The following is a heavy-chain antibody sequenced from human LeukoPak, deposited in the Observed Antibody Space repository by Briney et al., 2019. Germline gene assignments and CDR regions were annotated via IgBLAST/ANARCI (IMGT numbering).Heavy chain of an antibody. CDR2: IYHSGST. D-gene: IGHD3-3*01. CDR1: GGSISSYY. Sequence: SETLSLTCTVSGGSISSYYWSWIRQPPGKGLEWIGYIYHSGSTNYNPSLKSRVTISVDTSKNQFSLKLRSVTAADTAVYYCARAYDFWSGYYSPGFDYWGQGTLVTVSS. CDR3: ARAYDFWSGYYSPGFDY. J-gene: IGHJ4*02. V-gene: IGHV4-59*01.